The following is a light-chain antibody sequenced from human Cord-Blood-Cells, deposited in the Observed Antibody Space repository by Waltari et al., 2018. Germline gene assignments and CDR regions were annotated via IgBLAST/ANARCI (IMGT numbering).Light chain of an antibody. CDR3: QQYNNWPPFT. J-gene: IGKJ3*01. CDR2: GAA. Sequence: EIVMTQSPATLSVSPGERATLSCRASQRVSSNLAWYQQKPGQAHRLVIYGAATRATGIPARFSGSGSGTEFTLTISSLQSEDFAVYYCQQYNNWPPFTFGPGTKVDIK. CDR1: QRVSSN. V-gene: IGKV3-15*01.